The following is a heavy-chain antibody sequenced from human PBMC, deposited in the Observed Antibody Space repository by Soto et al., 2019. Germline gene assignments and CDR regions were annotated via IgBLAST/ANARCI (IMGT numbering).Heavy chain of an antibody. CDR3: AKVVGTTALVGIDY. CDR1: GFTFSSRA. V-gene: IGHV3-23*01. Sequence: GGSLRLSCRAAGFTFSSRAMNWVRQAPGKGLEWVSSISGNGGDTYYADSVKGRYTISRDNSKNTLYLQMNSLRAEDTAVYFCAKVVGTTALVGIDYWGQGTLVTVSS. CDR2: ISGNGGDT. D-gene: IGHD1-26*01. J-gene: IGHJ4*02.